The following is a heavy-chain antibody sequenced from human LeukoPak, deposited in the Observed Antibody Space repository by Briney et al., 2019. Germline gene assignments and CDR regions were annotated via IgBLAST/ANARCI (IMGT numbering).Heavy chain of an antibody. Sequence: SETLSLTCTVSGGSISNYYWSWIRQPPGEGLEWIGYIYYSGSTHYNPSLKSRVTISVDTSKNQFSLKLSSVTAADTAVYYCARDISGWSSFDYWGQGTLVTVSS. CDR3: ARDISGWSSFDY. CDR1: GGSISNYY. J-gene: IGHJ4*02. V-gene: IGHV4-59*01. CDR2: IYYSGST. D-gene: IGHD6-19*01.